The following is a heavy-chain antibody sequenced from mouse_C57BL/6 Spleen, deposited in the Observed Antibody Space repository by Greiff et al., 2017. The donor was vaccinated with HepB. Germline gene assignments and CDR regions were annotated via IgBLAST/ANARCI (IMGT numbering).Heavy chain of an antibody. CDR1: GYAFTNYL. CDR2: INPGSGGT. Sequence: QVQLKESGAELVRPGTSVKVSCKASGYAFTNYLIEWVKQRPGQGLEWIGGINPGSGGTNYNEKFKGKATLTADKSSNTAFMQLSILTSEDAAVYFCAKDLLLREGYFDVWGTGTTVTVSS. V-gene: IGHV1-54*01. D-gene: IGHD1-1*01. J-gene: IGHJ1*03. CDR3: AKDLLLREGYFDV.